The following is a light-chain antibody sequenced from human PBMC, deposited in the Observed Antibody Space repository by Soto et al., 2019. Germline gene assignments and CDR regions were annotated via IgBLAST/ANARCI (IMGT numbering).Light chain of an antibody. CDR1: QGIGSS. CDR2: TSS. J-gene: IGKJ4*01. Sequence: DIPMTQSPSSLSASVGDRVTITCRASQGIGSSLSWYQQKPGKVPKLLIYTSSTLQSGVPSRFSGSGSGTDFTLTSNSLQPDDVATYYCQKHDGAPLTFGGGTKVEIK. CDR3: QKHDGAPLT. V-gene: IGKV1-27*01.